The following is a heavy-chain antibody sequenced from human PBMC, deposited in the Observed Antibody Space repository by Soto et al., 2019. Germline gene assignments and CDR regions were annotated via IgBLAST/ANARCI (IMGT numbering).Heavy chain of an antibody. CDR3: TRFAYSSGWYFDY. V-gene: IGHV3-73*01. J-gene: IGHJ4*02. CDR1: GFTFSGPA. Sequence: DVPLVESGGGLVQPGGSLKLSCAASGFTFSGPAMHWVRQASGKGLEWVGRIRSKANNYATEYAASVKGRFTISRDDSKNTAYLQMNSLKTEDTAVYYCTRFAYSSGWYFDYWGQGTVVTVSS. D-gene: IGHD6-19*01. CDR2: IRSKANNYAT.